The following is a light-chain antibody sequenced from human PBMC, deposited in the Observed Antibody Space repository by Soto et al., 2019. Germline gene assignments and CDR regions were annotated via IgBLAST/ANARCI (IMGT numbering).Light chain of an antibody. CDR3: QQHKNCRWT. V-gene: IGKV3-15*01. CDR2: GAS. CDR1: QSVTSN. J-gene: IGKJ1*01. Sequence: SVSKDRKGTVYGRASQSVTSNLAWYQQRPGQAPRLLIYGASTRPAAIPARFSGSGCGIGFTLTILCLQSEDSEVLHCQQHKNCRWTFGQGPRWIS.